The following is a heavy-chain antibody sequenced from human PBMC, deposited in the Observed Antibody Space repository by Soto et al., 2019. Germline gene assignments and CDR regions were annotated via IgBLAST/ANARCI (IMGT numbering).Heavy chain of an antibody. J-gene: IGHJ6*02. V-gene: IGHV1-3*01. CDR3: AREDSSGSYYYGMDV. D-gene: IGHD6-19*01. Sequence: ASVKVSCKASGYTFTSYAMHWVRQAPGQRLEWMGWINAGNGNTKYSQKFQGRVTITRDTSISTAYMELSRLRSDDTAVYYCAREDSSGSYYYGMDVWGQGTTVTVSS. CDR1: GYTFTSYA. CDR2: INAGNGNT.